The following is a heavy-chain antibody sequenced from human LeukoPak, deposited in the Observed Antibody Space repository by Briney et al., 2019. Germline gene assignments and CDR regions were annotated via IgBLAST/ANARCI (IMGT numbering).Heavy chain of an antibody. J-gene: IGHJ4*02. D-gene: IGHD3-10*01. CDR2: INTNTGNP. Sequence: GASVKVSCKASGYTFTSHAMNWVRQAPGQGLEWMGWINTNTGNPTYAQGFTGRFVFPLDTSVSTAYLQISSLKAEDTAVYYCAVPSGDYYGSGSYYNVLPFDYWGQGTLVTVSS. CDR1: GYTFTSHA. CDR3: AVPSGDYYGSGSYYNVLPFDY. V-gene: IGHV7-4-1*02.